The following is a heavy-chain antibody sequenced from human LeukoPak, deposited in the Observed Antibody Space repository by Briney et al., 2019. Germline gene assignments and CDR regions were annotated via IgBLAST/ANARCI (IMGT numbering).Heavy chain of an antibody. D-gene: IGHD3-22*01. CDR1: GGTFSSYA. CDR2: IIPILGIA. Sequence: SVKLSCKASGGTFSSYAISWVRQAPGQGLEWMGRIIPILGIANYAQQFQGRVTITPDKSTSTAYMELSSLRSEDTAVYYCARDRDSSGYSDAFDIWGQGTMVTVSS. J-gene: IGHJ3*02. V-gene: IGHV1-69*04. CDR3: ARDRDSSGYSDAFDI.